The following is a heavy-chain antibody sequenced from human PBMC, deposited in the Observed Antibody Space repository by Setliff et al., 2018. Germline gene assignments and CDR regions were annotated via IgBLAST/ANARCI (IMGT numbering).Heavy chain of an antibody. V-gene: IGHV4-34*01. CDR3: RFWVDMIEVDS. D-gene: IGHD3-22*01. CDR2: INHSGSP. CDR1: GASFSGTY. Sequence: PSETLSLTCAVYGASFSGTYCIWIRTSPGKGLEWIGEINHTGSPNWIGEINHSGSPNYNPSLKSRVTMSVDTSKNQFSLNLTSVTAADTAVYYCRFWVDMIEVDSWAQGTLFTVSS. J-gene: IGHJ4*02.